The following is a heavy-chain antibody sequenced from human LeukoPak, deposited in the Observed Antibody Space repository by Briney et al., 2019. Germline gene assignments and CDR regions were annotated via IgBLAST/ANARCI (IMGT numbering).Heavy chain of an antibody. Sequence: PSETLSLTCTVSGGSINNYYRSWIRQPPGKGLEWIGYIYYRGSTNYNPPLKSRVTFSVDTSKNQFSLKLSSVTAADTAVYYCARQGSGRSSDYWGQGTLVTVSS. CDR1: GGSINNYY. V-gene: IGHV4-59*08. CDR3: ARQGSGRSSDY. J-gene: IGHJ4*02. CDR2: IYYRGST. D-gene: IGHD1-26*01.